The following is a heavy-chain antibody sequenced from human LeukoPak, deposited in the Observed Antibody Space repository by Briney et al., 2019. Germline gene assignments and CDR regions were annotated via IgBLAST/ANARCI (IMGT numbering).Heavy chain of an antibody. CDR1: GFTFSSYA. Sequence: GGSLRLSCTASGFTFSSYAMHWVRQAPGKGLEWVAVISYDGSNKYYADSVKGRFTISRDNSKNTLYLQMNSLRAEDTAVYYCARDSSGWYHWDYWGQGTLVTVSS. D-gene: IGHD6-19*01. V-gene: IGHV3-30*01. CDR3: ARDSSGWYHWDY. CDR2: ISYDGSNK. J-gene: IGHJ4*02.